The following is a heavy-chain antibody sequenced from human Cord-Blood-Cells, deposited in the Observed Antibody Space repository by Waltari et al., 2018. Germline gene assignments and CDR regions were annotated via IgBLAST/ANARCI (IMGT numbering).Heavy chain of an antibody. V-gene: IGHV3-53*02. CDR2: IYSGGST. CDR1: GFTGSSHY. J-gene: IGHJ6*02. D-gene: IGHD7-27*01. CDR3: ARDRGEAYGMDV. Sequence: EVQLVETGGGLIQPGGSLRLSCAASGFTGSSHYMSWVRQAPGKGLEWVSVIYSGGSTYYADSVKGRFTISRDNSKNTLYLQMNSLRAEDTAVYYCARDRGEAYGMDVWGQGTTVTVSS.